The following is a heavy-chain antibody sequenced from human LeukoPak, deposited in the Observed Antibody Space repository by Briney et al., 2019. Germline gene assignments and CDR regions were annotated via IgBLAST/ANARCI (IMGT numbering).Heavy chain of an antibody. V-gene: IGHV1-8*01. D-gene: IGHD6-19*01. CDR2: MNPNSGNT. CDR1: GYTFTSYD. J-gene: IGHJ4*02. CDR3: AAVYSSGWYFGY. Sequence: ASVKVSCKASGYTFTSYDINWVRQATGQGLEWMGWMNPNSGNTGYAQKFQGRVTMTRNTSISTAYMELSSLRSEDTAVYYCAAVYSSGWYFGYWGQGTLVTVSS.